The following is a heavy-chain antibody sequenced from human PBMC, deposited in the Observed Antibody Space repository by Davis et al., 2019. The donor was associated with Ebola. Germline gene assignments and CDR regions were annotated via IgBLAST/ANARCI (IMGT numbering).Heavy chain of an antibody. V-gene: IGHV3-23*01. CDR3: AKDSGIAVAGPAPVRY. J-gene: IGHJ4*02. CDR2: ISGSGGST. D-gene: IGHD6-19*01. Sequence: PGGSLRLSCAASGFTFSSYAMSWVRQAPGKGLEWVSAISGSGGSTYYADSVKGRFTISRDNSKNTLYLQMNSLRAEDTAVYYCAKDSGIAVAGPAPVRYWGQGTLVTVSS. CDR1: GFTFSSYA.